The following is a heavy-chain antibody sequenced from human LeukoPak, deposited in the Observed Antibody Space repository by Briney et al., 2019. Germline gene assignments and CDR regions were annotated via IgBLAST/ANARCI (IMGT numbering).Heavy chain of an antibody. CDR3: AISLSKFGELLSHDAFDI. D-gene: IGHD3-10*02. Sequence: ASVKVSCKASGYTFIGYYMHWVRQAPGQGLEWMGWINPNSGGTNYARKFQGRVTMTRDTSISTAYMELSRLRSDDTAVYYCAISLSKFGELLSHDAFDIWGQGTMVTVSS. CDR1: GYTFIGYY. V-gene: IGHV1-2*02. CDR2: INPNSGGT. J-gene: IGHJ3*02.